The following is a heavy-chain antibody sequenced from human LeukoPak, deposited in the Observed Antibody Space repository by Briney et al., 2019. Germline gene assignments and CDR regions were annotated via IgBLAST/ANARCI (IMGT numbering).Heavy chain of an antibody. D-gene: IGHD2-2*01. CDR2: IYTSGST. J-gene: IGHJ6*03. CDR3: ARDMHVVVPADPYYYYYMDV. CDR1: GGSVSSGSYY. Sequence: SQTLSLTCTVSGGSVSSGSYYWSWIRQPAGKGLEWIGRIYTSGSTNYNPSLKSRVTMSVDTSKNQFSLKLSSVTAADTAVYYCARDMHVVVPADPYYYYYMDVWGKGTTVTVSS. V-gene: IGHV4-61*02.